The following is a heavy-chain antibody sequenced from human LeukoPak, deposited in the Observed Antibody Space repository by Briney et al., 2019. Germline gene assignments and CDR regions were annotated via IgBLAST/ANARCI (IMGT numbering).Heavy chain of an antibody. CDR2: ISYSGDT. J-gene: IGHJ4*02. Sequence: SETLSLTCTVSGGSISPYFWSWLRQTPGKGLEWIGYISYSGDTDYNPSLKSRVTISVDTSKNQFSLKLSSVTAADTAVYYCARRYCSSTSCPIDYWGQGTLVSVSS. V-gene: IGHV4-59*08. CDR1: GGSISPYF. D-gene: IGHD2-2*01. CDR3: ARRYCSSTSCPIDY.